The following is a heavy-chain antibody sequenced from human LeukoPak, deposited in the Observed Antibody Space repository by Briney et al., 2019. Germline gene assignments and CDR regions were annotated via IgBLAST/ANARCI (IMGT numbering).Heavy chain of an antibody. Sequence: GGSLRLSCAASGFTFSSYAMSWVRQAPGKGLEWVSAISGSGGSTYYADSVKGRFTISRDNSKNTLYLQMYSLRAEDTAVYYCAKGLGYLDAFDIWGQGTMVTVSS. D-gene: IGHD5-12*01. CDR1: GFTFSSYA. CDR2: ISGSGGST. CDR3: AKGLGYLDAFDI. J-gene: IGHJ3*02. V-gene: IGHV3-23*01.